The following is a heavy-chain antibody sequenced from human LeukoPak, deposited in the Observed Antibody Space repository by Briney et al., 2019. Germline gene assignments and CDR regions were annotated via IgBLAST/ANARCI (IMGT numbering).Heavy chain of an antibody. CDR1: GFILSIYE. D-gene: IGHD6-13*01. Sequence: GSLRLSCAASGFILSIYEMNWVRQAPGKGLEWIGDINHSGRTNYNPSLKSRVTISVVTSKNQFFLKLNSVTAADTAVYYCARAQYSSSWYGYHYYIDVWGKGTTVTVSS. J-gene: IGHJ6*03. V-gene: IGHV4-34*01. CDR3: ARAQYSSSWYGYHYYIDV. CDR2: INHSGRT.